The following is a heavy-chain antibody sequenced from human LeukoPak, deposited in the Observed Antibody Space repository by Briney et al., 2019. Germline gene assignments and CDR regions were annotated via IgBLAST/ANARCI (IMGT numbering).Heavy chain of an antibody. V-gene: IGHV6-1*01. J-gene: IGHJ4*02. D-gene: IGHD6-13*01. Sequence: KTSQTLSLTCAISGDNVSSNSATWNWIRQSPSRGLEWLGRTYYRSKWYNDYAVSVKSRMTIIPDTSKNQFSLQLNSVTPDDTALYYCAGDRGVGAAVFFDYWGLGTLVTVSS. CDR2: TYYRSKWYN. CDR1: GDNVSSNSAT. CDR3: AGDRGVGAAVFFDY.